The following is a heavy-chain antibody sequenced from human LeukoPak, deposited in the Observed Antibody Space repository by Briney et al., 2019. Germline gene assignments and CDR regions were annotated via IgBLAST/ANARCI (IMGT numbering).Heavy chain of an antibody. CDR3: ARSALTAVITWYFDP. D-gene: IGHD5-18*01. J-gene: IGHJ5*02. CDR2: ISGSGNTI. Sequence: GGSLRLSCAASGFTFSDYYMNWIRQAPGKGLEWVSYISGSGNTIYYADSVKGRFTISRDNTKNSLYPQMNSLRAEDTAVYYCARSALTAVITWYFDPWGQGTLVTVSS. V-gene: IGHV3-11*04. CDR1: GFTFSDYY.